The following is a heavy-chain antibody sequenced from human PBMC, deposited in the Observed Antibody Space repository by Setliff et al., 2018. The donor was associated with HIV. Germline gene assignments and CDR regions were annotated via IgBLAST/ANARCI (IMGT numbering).Heavy chain of an antibody. CDR3: ARGAWYTSGWYSSRYMDV. CDR2: MNPNSGNT. V-gene: IGHV1-8*02. CDR1: GYTFTSSD. Sequence: ASVKVSCKASGYTFTSSDINWVRQATGQGLEWMGWMNPNSGNTGYAQRFQGRVTMTRDTSITTAYMELSSLRSDDTAVYYCARGAWYTSGWYSSRYMDVWGKGTTVTVSS. D-gene: IGHD6-19*01. J-gene: IGHJ6*03.